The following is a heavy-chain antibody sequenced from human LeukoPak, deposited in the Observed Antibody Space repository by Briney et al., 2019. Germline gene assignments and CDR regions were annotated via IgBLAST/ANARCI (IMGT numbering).Heavy chain of an antibody. V-gene: IGHV3-30*03. D-gene: IGHD3-22*01. Sequence: PGMSLRLSCAASGFPFSSYGMHWVRQAPGKGLEWVAAISNDGNNKFYADSVKGRFTISRDNPKNTMNLQMNSLRAEDTAVYYCARDHATYYYDSSGYYYFDYWGQGTLVTVSS. J-gene: IGHJ4*02. CDR3: ARDHATYYYDSSGYYYFDY. CDR2: ISNDGNNK. CDR1: GFPFSSYG.